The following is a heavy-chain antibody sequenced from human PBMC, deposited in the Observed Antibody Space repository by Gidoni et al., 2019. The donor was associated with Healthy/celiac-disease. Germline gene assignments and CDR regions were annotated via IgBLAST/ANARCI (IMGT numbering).Heavy chain of an antibody. Sequence: QVQLVQSGAEVKKPGASVKVYCKASGYTFPSYDINWVRQATGQGLEWMGWMNPNSGNTGYAQKFQGRVTMTRNTSISTAYMELSSLRSEDTAVYYCARGRRRGELLANWFDPWGQGTLVTVSS. V-gene: IGHV1-8*01. CDR1: GYTFPSYD. J-gene: IGHJ5*02. CDR2: MNPNSGNT. CDR3: ARGRRRGELLANWFDP. D-gene: IGHD1-26*01.